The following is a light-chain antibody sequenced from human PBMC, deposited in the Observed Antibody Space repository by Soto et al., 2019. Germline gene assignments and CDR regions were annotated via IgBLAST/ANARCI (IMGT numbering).Light chain of an antibody. CDR1: NIGSKS. Sequence: SSELTQPPSVSVAPGKTARITCGGTNIGSKSVHWYQQKPGQAPVLVIYYDSDRPSGIPERFSGYNSGNTATLTISRVEAGDEADYYCQVWDSSSDHVVFGGGTKLTVL. J-gene: IGLJ2*01. CDR3: QVWDSSSDHVV. V-gene: IGLV3-21*04. CDR2: YDS.